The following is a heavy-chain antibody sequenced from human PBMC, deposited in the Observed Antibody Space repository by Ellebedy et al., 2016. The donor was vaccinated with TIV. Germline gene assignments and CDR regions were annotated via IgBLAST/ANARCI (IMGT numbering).Heavy chain of an antibody. V-gene: IGHV3-74*01. J-gene: IGHJ4*02. CDR3: ARQYSSSSACIGY. Sequence: GESLKISCAASGFTFSSYWMHWVRQAPGKGLVWVSRINTDGRSTSYADSVKGRFTISRDNAKNTLYLQMSSLRAEDTAVYYCARQYSSSSACIGYWGQGTLATVSS. D-gene: IGHD6-6*01. CDR1: GFTFSSYW. CDR2: INTDGRST.